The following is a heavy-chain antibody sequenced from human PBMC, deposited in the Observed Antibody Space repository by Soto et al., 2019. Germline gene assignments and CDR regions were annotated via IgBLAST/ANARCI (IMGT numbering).Heavy chain of an antibody. V-gene: IGHV4-30-4*01. D-gene: IGHD4-17*01. J-gene: IGHJ6*02. Sequence: QVQLQESGPGLVKPSQTLSLTCTVSGGSISSGDYYWSWIRQPPGKGLEWIGYIYYSGSTYYNPSLKSRVTISVDTSKNQFSLKLSSVTAADTAVYYCAREGVDYGDYDDYYYGMDVWGQGTTVTVSS. CDR2: IYYSGST. CDR1: GGSISSGDYY. CDR3: AREGVDYGDYDDYYYGMDV.